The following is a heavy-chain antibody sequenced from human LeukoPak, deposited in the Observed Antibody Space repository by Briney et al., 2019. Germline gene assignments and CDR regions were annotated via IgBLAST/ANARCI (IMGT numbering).Heavy chain of an antibody. Sequence: GGSLRLSCAASGFTFNNYEINWVRQAPGKGLEWVSYISRSGTTIYYADSVKGLFTISRDNAKNSLYLQMNSLRAEDTAVYHCARESATGTTLDYWGQGTLVTVSS. D-gene: IGHD1-1*01. CDR3: ARESATGTTLDY. CDR1: GFTFNNYE. V-gene: IGHV3-48*03. CDR2: ISRSGTTI. J-gene: IGHJ4*02.